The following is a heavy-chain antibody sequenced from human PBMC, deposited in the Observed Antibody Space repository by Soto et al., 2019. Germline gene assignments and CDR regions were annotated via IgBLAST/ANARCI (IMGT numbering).Heavy chain of an antibody. Sequence: GGSLRLSCAASGFTFSSYAMSWVRQAPGKGLEWVSAISGSGGSTYYADSVKGRFTLSRDNSKNTLYLQMNSLRAEDTAVYYCAKDGSGYDEDYYFDYWGQGTLVTVSS. V-gene: IGHV3-23*01. J-gene: IGHJ4*02. CDR2: ISGSGGST. CDR1: GFTFSSYA. CDR3: AKDGSGYDEDYYFDY. D-gene: IGHD5-12*01.